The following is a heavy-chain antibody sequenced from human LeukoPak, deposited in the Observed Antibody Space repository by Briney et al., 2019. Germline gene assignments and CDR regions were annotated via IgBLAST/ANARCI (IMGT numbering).Heavy chain of an antibody. CDR3: ARVWELSFDH. CDR1: GVTVSTDH. J-gene: IGHJ4*02. V-gene: IGHV3-53*01. D-gene: IGHD1-26*01. Sequence: QPGGSLSLSCAASGVTVSTDHMSWVRQAPGKGLEWVAIIYSGVWVAISDSGGTSQYAESVKGRFTMSRDNSRNTLSLQMNRLRAEDTALYYCARVWELSFDHSGQGSLVTVSS. CDR2: IYSGVWVAISDSGGTS.